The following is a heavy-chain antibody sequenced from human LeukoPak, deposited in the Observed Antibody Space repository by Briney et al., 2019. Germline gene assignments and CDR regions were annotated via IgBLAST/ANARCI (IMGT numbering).Heavy chain of an antibody. CDR2: VYHTGST. CDR3: TRLPPFTAFFDF. D-gene: IGHD5-18*01. Sequence: SETLSLTRSVSGASITSYYWTWIRQFPGKGLEWIGYVYHTGSTNYNPSLRSRVTISIDTSKSQFSLNLNSVTAADTAIYYCTRLPPFTAFFDFWGPGILVSVSS. J-gene: IGHJ4*02. CDR1: GASITSYY. V-gene: IGHV4-59*13.